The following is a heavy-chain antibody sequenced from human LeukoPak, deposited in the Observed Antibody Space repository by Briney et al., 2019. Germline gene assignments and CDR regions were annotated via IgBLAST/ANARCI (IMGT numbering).Heavy chain of an antibody. V-gene: IGHV3-7*01. CDR1: GFTFSSYW. CDR2: IKQDGSEK. J-gene: IGHJ6*03. D-gene: IGHD6-6*01. CDR3: ARDCEYSSSAGDDYYYYYMDV. Sequence: GGSLRLSCAASGFTFSSYWMSWVRQAPGKGLEWVANIKQDGSEKYYVDSVKGRFTISRDNAKNSLYLQMNSLRAEDTAVYYCARDCEYSSSAGDDYYYYYMDVWGKGTTVTVSS.